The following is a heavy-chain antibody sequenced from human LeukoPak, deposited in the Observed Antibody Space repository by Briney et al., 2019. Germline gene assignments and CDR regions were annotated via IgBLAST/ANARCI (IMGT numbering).Heavy chain of an antibody. CDR1: GFTFSMYG. J-gene: IGHJ4*02. V-gene: IGHV3-33*01. D-gene: IGHD2-15*01. Sequence: GGSLRLSCVASGFTFSMYGMHWVRQAPGKGLEWVAVIWFDGTSIYYGDSVGGRFTTSRDNSRNTLYLQMTSLRAEDTAIYYCARRAAAAFPDYWGQGTLVTVSS. CDR3: ARRAAAAFPDY. CDR2: IWFDGTSI.